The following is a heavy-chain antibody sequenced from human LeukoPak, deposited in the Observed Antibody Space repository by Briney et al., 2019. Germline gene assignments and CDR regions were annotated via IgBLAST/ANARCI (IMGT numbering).Heavy chain of an antibody. CDR2: ISGSGGST. CDR1: GFTFSSYA. D-gene: IGHD6-13*01. V-gene: IGHV3-23*01. J-gene: IGHJ4*02. CDR3: AKPPYSSSWYAFVY. Sequence: TGGSLRLSCAASGFTFSSYAMSWVRRAPGKGLEWVSAISGSGGSTYYADSVKGRFTISRDNSKNTLYLQMNSLRAEDTAVYYCAKPPYSSSWYAFVYWGQGTLVTVSS.